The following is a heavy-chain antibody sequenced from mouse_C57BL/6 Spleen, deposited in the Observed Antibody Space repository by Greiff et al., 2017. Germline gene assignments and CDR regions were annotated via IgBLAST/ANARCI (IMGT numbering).Heavy chain of an antibody. V-gene: IGHV10-3*01. J-gene: IGHJ4*01. CDR3: VREVGYDYDYYYAMDY. Sequence: DVHLVESGGGLVQPKGSLKLSCAASGFTFNTYAMHWVRQAPGKGLEWVARIRSKSSNYATYYADSVKDRFTISRDDSQSMLYLQMNNLKTEDTAMYYCVREVGYDYDYYYAMDYWGQGTSVTVSS. CDR2: IRSKSSNYAT. CDR1: GFTFNTYA. D-gene: IGHD2-4*01.